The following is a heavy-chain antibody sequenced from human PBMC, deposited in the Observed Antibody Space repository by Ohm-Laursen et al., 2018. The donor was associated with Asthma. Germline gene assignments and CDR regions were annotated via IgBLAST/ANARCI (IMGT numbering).Heavy chain of an antibody. CDR1: GFTFSSYG. V-gene: IGHV3-30*18. Sequence: SLRLSCTASGFTFSSYGMHWVRQAPGKGLEWVAVISYDGSNKYYADSVKGRFTISRDNSKNTLYLQMNSLRAEDTAVYYCAKDRYYYDSSGYPNYYGMDVWGQGTTVTVSS. CDR3: AKDRYYYDSSGYPNYYGMDV. CDR2: ISYDGSNK. J-gene: IGHJ6*02. D-gene: IGHD3-22*01.